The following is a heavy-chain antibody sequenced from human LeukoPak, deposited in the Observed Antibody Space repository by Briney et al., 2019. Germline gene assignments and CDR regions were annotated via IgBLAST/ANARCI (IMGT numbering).Heavy chain of an antibody. D-gene: IGHD4-17*01. Sequence: PSETLSLTCTVSGYSISSGYYWGWIRQPPGKGLEGIGSIYHSGSTYYNPSLKSRVTISVDTSKNQFSLKLSSVTAADTAVYYCARVSYGDYSDAFDIWGQGTMVTVSS. CDR2: IYHSGST. CDR1: GYSISSGYY. CDR3: ARVSYGDYSDAFDI. J-gene: IGHJ3*02. V-gene: IGHV4-38-2*02.